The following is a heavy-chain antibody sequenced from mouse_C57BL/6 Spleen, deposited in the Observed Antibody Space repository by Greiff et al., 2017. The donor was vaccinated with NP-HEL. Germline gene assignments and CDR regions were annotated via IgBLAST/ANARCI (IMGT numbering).Heavy chain of an antibody. CDR3: ARKPHYYGSSYFFDY. J-gene: IGHJ2*01. CDR1: GYTFTSYW. CDR2: IHPNSGST. V-gene: IGHV1-64*01. D-gene: IGHD1-1*01. Sequence: QVQLKQPGAELVKPGASVKLSCKASGYTFTSYWMHWVKQRPGQGLEWIGMIHPNSGSTNYNEKFKSKATLTVDKSSSTAYMQLSSLTSEDSAVYYCARKPHYYGSSYFFDYWGQGTTLTVSS.